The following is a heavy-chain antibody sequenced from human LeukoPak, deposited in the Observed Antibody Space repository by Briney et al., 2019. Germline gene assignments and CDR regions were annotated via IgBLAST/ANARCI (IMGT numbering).Heavy chain of an antibody. CDR2: ISYSGST. D-gene: IGHD5-24*01. CDR3: ARGGEGYNYVY. CDR1: GGSISSANYY. J-gene: IGHJ4*02. V-gene: IGHV4-30-4*01. Sequence: KPSETLSLTCIVSGGSISSANYYWNWIRQPPGKGLEWIGYISYSGSTHYNPSLKSRATISADTSKNQFSLKLTSMTAADTAVYHCARGGEGYNYVYWGQGTLVTVSS.